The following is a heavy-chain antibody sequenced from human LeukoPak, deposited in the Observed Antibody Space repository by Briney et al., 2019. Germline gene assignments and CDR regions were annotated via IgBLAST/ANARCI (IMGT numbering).Heavy chain of an antibody. J-gene: IGHJ4*02. D-gene: IGHD3-22*01. V-gene: IGHV4-4*07. Sequence: PSETLSLTCAVYGGSFSSYYWSWLRQPAGKGLEWIGRIYSSGSTNYNPSLRSRVTMSVDTSKNHFSLNLSSVTAADTAVYFCARDAHDSSGRAFEYWGQGTLVTVSS. CDR2: IYSSGST. CDR3: ARDAHDSSGRAFEY. CDR1: GGSFSSYY.